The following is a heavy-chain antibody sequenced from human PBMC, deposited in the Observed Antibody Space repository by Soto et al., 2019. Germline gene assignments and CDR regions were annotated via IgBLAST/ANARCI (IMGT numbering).Heavy chain of an antibody. Sequence: PSETLSLTCTVSGTSLNSGTNYWNWVRQPPGKALEWIGYIYGSGNTKYNPSLKSRVTISQDTSKNQVSLKMNSVTATDTAMYYCAGAWGPYWFGPWGQGILVTVSS. CDR1: GTSLNSGTNY. CDR2: IYGSGNT. J-gene: IGHJ5*02. V-gene: IGHV4-61*01. D-gene: IGHD7-27*01. CDR3: AGAWGPYWFGP.